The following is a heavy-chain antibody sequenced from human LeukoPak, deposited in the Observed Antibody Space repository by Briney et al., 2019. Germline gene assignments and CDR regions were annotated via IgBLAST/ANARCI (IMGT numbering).Heavy chain of an antibody. J-gene: IGHJ4*02. CDR3: ASIVEEFGELLYDY. CDR2: IKQDGSEK. Sequence: PGGSLRLSCAASGFTFSSYGMHWVRQAPGRGLEWVANIKQDGSEKYYVDSVKGRFTISRDNTKNSLYLQMNSLRAEDTAVYYCASIVEEFGELLYDYWGQGTLVTVSS. V-gene: IGHV3-7*01. CDR1: GFTFSSYG. D-gene: IGHD3-10*01.